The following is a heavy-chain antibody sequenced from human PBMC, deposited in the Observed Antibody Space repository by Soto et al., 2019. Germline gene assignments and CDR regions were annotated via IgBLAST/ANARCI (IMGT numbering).Heavy chain of an antibody. V-gene: IGHV3-23*01. D-gene: IGHD3-16*01. Sequence: GGSLRLSCAPSGFKFGDYTMDWVRQAPGKGLEWVSEINPRGDSTNYANSVKGRFTISRDNFRNTLYLQMSSLRVDDTAVYYCAKRLWATGGPIHYWGQGTLVTVSS. CDR3: AKRLWATGGPIHY. J-gene: IGHJ4*02. CDR1: GFKFGDYT. CDR2: INPRGDST.